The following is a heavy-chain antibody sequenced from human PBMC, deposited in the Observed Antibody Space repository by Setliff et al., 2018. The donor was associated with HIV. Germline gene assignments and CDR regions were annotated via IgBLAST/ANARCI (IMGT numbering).Heavy chain of an antibody. CDR3: ATVHGSFWSRFDP. V-gene: IGHV1-24*01. CDR2: FDPEDGET. Sequence: ASVKVSCKVSGYTLTELSMHWVRKAPGKGLEWMGGFDPEDGETIYAQKFQGRVTMTEDTSTDTAYMELSSLRSEDTAVYYCATVHGSFWSRFDPWGQGTLVTVSS. J-gene: IGHJ5*02. D-gene: IGHD3-3*01. CDR1: GYTLTELS.